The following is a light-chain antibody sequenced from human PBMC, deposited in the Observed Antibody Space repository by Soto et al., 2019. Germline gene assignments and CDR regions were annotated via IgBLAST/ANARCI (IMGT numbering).Light chain of an antibody. Sequence: QSALTQPASVSGSPGQSITISCTGTSSDVGGYNYVSWYQLHPGKAPKLMIYEVSYRPSGVSNRFSGSKSGNTASLTISGLQAEDEDDYYCSSYTSSTTVVFGGGTKVTVL. J-gene: IGLJ2*01. CDR1: SSDVGGYNY. CDR2: EVS. CDR3: SSYTSSTTVV. V-gene: IGLV2-14*01.